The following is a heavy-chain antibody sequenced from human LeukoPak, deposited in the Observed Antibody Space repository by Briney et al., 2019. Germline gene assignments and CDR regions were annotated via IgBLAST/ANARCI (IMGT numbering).Heavy chain of an antibody. CDR1: GYTLTELS. CDR3: ATWVFEPGVVVTGPVAFDI. J-gene: IGHJ3*02. Sequence: GASVKVSCKVSGYTLTELSMHWVRQAPGQGLEWMGGFDPEDGETIYAQKFQGRVTMTEDTSTDTAYMELSSLRSEDTAVYYCATWVFEPGVVVTGPVAFDIWGQGTMVTVSS. V-gene: IGHV1-24*01. CDR2: FDPEDGET. D-gene: IGHD2-21*02.